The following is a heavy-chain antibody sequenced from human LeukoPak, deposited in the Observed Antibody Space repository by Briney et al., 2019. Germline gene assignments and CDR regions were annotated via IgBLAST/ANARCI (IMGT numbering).Heavy chain of an antibody. D-gene: IGHD3-22*01. J-gene: IGHJ4*02. CDR3: ARVPAYYYDSSGYNNY. CDR1: GGSFSGYY. CDR2: INHSGST. V-gene: IGHV4-34*01. Sequence: SETLSLTCAVYGGSFSGYYWSWIRRPPGKGLEWIGEINHSGSTNYNPSLKSRVTISVDTSKNQFSLKLSSVTAADTAVYYCARVPAYYYDSSGYNNYWGQGTLVTVSS.